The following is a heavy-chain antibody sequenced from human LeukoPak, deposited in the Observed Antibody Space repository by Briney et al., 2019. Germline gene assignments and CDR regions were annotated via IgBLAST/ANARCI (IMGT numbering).Heavy chain of an antibody. CDR2: IKSDGSST. Sequence: GGSLRLSCAASGFTFSGYWMHWVRQAPGKGLVWVSRIKSDGSSTTYADSAKGRFTISRDNAKNTLYLEMYSLRAEDTAVYYCARTFAAAHIDYWGQGTLVTVSS. CDR1: GFTFSGYW. J-gene: IGHJ4*02. CDR3: ARTFAAAHIDY. V-gene: IGHV3-74*01. D-gene: IGHD2-15*01.